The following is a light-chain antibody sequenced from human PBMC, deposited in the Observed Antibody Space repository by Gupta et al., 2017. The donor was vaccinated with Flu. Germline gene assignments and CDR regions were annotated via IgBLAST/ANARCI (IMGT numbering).Light chain of an antibody. Sequence: QSPSSPSASVGDRVTITCQASQDINYYLNWYQQKPEKAPTLLTDDTSKWETGVPSRFSGSGSGTDFTLTTSSLQPEDIAAYYCQQFHDLPPTFGQGTRLEI. CDR2: DTS. V-gene: IGKV1-33*01. CDR3: QQFHDLPPT. CDR1: QDINYY. J-gene: IGKJ5*01.